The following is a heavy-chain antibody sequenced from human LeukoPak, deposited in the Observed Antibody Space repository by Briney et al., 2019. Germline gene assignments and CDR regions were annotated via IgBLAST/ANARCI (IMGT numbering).Heavy chain of an antibody. Sequence: SETLSLTCTVSGGSISSYYWSWIRQPPGKGLEWIGYIYYSGSTNYNPSLKSRVTISVDTSKNQSSLKLSSVTAADTAVYYCAREHSGYDQPEYYFDYWGQGTLVTVSS. J-gene: IGHJ4*02. CDR2: IYYSGST. CDR1: GGSISSYY. V-gene: IGHV4-59*01. CDR3: AREHSGYDQPEYYFDY. D-gene: IGHD5-12*01.